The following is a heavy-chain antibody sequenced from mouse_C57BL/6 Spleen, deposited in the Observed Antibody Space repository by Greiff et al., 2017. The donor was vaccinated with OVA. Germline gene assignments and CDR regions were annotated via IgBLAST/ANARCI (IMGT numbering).Heavy chain of an antibody. CDR1: GYSFTDYN. J-gene: IGHJ4*01. CDR2: INPNYGTT. CDR3: ARKIDLLSYAMDY. D-gene: IGHD2-1*01. V-gene: IGHV1-39*01. Sequence: EVKLMESGPELVKPGASVKISCKASGYSFTDYNMNWVKQSNGKSLEWIGVINPNYGTTSYNQKFKGKATLTVDQSSSTAYMQLNSLTSEDSAVYYCARKIDLLSYAMDYWGQGTSVTVSS.